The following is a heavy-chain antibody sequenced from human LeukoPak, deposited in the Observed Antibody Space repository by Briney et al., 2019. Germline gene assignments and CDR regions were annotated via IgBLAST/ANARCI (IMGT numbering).Heavy chain of an antibody. CDR3: ARAEYYYGSGSYFPGY. CDR2: TNPHTGGT. Sequence: ASVKVSCKASGYTFTGYYMHWVRQAPGQGLEWMGWTNPHTGGTNYAQKFQGRVTMTRDTSISTAYMELSRLRSDDTAVYYCARAEYYYGSGSYFPGYWGQGTLVTVSS. V-gene: IGHV1-2*02. J-gene: IGHJ4*02. D-gene: IGHD3-10*01. CDR1: GYTFTGYY.